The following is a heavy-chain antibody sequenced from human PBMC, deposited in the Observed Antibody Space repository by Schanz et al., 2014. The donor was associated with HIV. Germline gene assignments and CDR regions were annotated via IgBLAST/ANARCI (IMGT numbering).Heavy chain of an antibody. J-gene: IGHJ6*02. CDR2: INPNSGGT. V-gene: IGHV1-2*02. Sequence: QVQLLQSGPEVRKPGASVKVSCKASGYSFSAYYMHWVRQAPGQGPEWMGWINPNSGGTNYARKFRGRVTVTRDKSISTAYMELSSLNSDDTAVYYCARGARYGMDVWGQGTTVTVSS. CDR1: GYSFSAYY. CDR3: ARGARYGMDV.